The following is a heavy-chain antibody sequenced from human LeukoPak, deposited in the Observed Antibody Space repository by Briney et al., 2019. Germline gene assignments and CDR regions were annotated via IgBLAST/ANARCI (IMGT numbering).Heavy chain of an antibody. V-gene: IGHV3-7*01. CDR2: IKQDGSEK. D-gene: IGHD3-22*01. CDR3: ARAPAIDYYDSSGYYIN. Sequence: GSLRLSCAASGFTFSSYWMSWVRPAPGKGLEWVATIKQDGSEKYYVDSVKGRFTISRDNAKNSLYLQMNSLRAEDTAVYYCARAPAIDYYDSSGYYINWGQGTLVTVSS. CDR1: GFTFSSYW. J-gene: IGHJ4*02.